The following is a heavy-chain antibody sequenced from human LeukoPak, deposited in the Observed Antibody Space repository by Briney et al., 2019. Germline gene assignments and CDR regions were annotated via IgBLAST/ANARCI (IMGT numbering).Heavy chain of an antibody. D-gene: IGHD3-10*01. J-gene: IGHJ5*02. Sequence: ASVKVSCKASGYTFTGYYMHWVRQAPGQGLEWMGWINPNSGGTNYAQKFQGRVTMTRDTSISTAYMELSRLRSDDTAVYYCAREMTHTFGELSGWFDPWGQGTLVTVSP. V-gene: IGHV1-2*02. CDR2: INPNSGGT. CDR3: AREMTHTFGELSGWFDP. CDR1: GYTFTGYY.